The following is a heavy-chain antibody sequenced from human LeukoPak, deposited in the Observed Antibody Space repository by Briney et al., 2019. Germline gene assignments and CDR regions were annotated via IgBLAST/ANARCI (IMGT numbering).Heavy chain of an antibody. Sequence: PGGSLRLSCVASGFAFSNYWMNWVRQAPGEGLEWVANIKKDGSEKYHVDSVKCRFTISRDNAKNSVYLQMNSLRAEDTAVYYCARLGYDSSGLLDFYFDYWGQGTLVTVSS. CDR3: ARLGYDSSGLLDFYFDY. CDR2: IKKDGSEK. CDR1: GFAFSNYW. D-gene: IGHD3-22*01. V-gene: IGHV3-7*05. J-gene: IGHJ4*02.